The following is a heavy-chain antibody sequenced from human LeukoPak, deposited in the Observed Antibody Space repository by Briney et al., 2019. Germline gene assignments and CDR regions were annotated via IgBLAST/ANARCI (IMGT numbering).Heavy chain of an antibody. CDR2: ISSSSSYI. V-gene: IGHV3-21*01. CDR1: GFTFSSYS. CDR3: AGPKRYDSSGTPPDPPS. D-gene: IGHD3-22*01. J-gene: IGHJ4*02. Sequence: PGGSLRLSCAASGFTFSSYSMNWVRQAPGKGLEWVSSISSSSSYIYYADSVKGRFTISRDNAKNSLYLQMNSLRAEDTAVYYCAGPKRYDSSGTPPDPPSWGQGTLVTVSS.